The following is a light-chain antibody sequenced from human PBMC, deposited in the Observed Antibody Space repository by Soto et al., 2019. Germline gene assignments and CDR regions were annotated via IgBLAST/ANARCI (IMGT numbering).Light chain of an antibody. CDR2: TAS. CDR3: QQYNNWPRT. J-gene: IGKJ1*01. V-gene: IGKV3-15*01. CDR1: QTVGRN. Sequence: EIIMTQSPATLSVSPGERAILSCRASQTVGRNLAWYQQKPGQAPRLLIYTASTRATGIPARFSGSGSGTEFTLTVSSLQSEDFAIYYCQQYNNWPRTFGQGTK.